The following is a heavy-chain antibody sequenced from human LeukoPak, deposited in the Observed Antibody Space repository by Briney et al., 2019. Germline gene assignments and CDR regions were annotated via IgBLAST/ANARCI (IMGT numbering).Heavy chain of an antibody. Sequence: GGSLRLSCAASGFTFSSYGMHWVRQAPGKGLEWVAVIWYDGSNKYYADSVKGRFTISRDNSKNTLYLQMNSLRAEDTAVYYCARMRWLPDWFDPWGQGTLVTVSS. V-gene: IGHV3-33*01. J-gene: IGHJ5*02. CDR1: GFTFSSYG. CDR2: IWYDGSNK. CDR3: ARMRWLPDWFDP. D-gene: IGHD5-24*01.